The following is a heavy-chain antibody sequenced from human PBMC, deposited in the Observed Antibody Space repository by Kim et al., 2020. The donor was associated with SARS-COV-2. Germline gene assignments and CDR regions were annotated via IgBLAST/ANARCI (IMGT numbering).Heavy chain of an antibody. Sequence: TKYNQSLKSRVTISVTTSKNQLSLKLSSVTAADTAVYYCARYGLSGKAFDVWGQGTLVPVSS. CDR2: T. V-gene: IGHV4-34*01. D-gene: IGHD1-26*01. CDR3: ARYGLSGKAFDV. J-gene: IGHJ3*01.